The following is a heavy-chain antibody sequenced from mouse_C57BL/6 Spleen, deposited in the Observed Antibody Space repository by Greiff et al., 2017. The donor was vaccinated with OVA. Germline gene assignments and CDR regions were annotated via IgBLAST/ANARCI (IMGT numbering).Heavy chain of an antibody. D-gene: IGHD1-1*01. CDR1: GFTFSDYG. CDR3: ARRTHYGSSHYYAMDY. Sequence: DVMLVESGGGLVKPGGSLKLSCAASGFTFSDYGMHWVRQAPEKGLEWVAYISSGSSTIYYADTVKGRFTISRDNAKNTLFLQMTSLRSEDTAMYYCARRTHYGSSHYYAMDYWGQGTSVTVSS. CDR2: ISSGSSTI. V-gene: IGHV5-17*01. J-gene: IGHJ4*01.